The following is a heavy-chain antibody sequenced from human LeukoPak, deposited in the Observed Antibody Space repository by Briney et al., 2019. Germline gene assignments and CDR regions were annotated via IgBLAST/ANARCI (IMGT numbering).Heavy chain of an antibody. D-gene: IGHD2-21*02. J-gene: IGHJ3*02. CDR1: GGSISSYY. Sequence: SETLSLTCTVSGGSISSYYWSWIRQPPGKGLEWIGYIYYSGSTNYNPSLKSRVTISVDPSKSQFSLRLTSVTAADTAVYYCARTVVTATIDGFQIWGQGTMVTVSS. CDR2: IYYSGST. CDR3: ARTVVTATIDGFQI. V-gene: IGHV4-59*08.